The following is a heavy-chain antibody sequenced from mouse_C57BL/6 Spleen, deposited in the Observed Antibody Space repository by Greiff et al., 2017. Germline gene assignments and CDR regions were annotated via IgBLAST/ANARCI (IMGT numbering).Heavy chain of an antibody. V-gene: IGHV1-52*01. Sequence: QVHVKQPGAELVRPGSSVKLSCKASGYTFTSYWMHWVKQRPIQGLEWIGNIDPSDSETHYNQKFKDKATLTVDKSSSTAYMQLSSLTSEDSAVYYCARRYYGSGFDYWGQGTTLTVSS. CDR3: ARRYYGSGFDY. CDR1: GYTFTSYW. CDR2: IDPSDSET. D-gene: IGHD1-1*01. J-gene: IGHJ2*01.